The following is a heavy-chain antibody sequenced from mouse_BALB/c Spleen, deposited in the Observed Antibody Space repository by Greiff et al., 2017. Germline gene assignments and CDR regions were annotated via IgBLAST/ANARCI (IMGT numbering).Heavy chain of an antibody. D-gene: IGHD1-1*01. CDR2: IRNKANGYTT. CDR1: GFTFTDYY. Sequence: DVQLQESGGGLVQPGGSLRLSCATSGFTFTDYYMSWVRQPPGKALEWLGFIRNKANGYTTEYSASVKGRFTISRDNSQSILYLQMNTLRAEDSATYYCARESSRWYCDVWGAGTTVTVSS. V-gene: IGHV7-3*02. J-gene: IGHJ1*01. CDR3: ARESSRWYCDV.